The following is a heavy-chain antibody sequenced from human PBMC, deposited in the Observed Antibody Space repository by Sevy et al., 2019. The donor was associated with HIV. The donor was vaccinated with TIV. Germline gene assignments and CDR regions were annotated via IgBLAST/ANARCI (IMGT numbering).Heavy chain of an antibody. CDR2: INQDGGAK. CDR3: TTSFGVIAGDDFDY. V-gene: IGHV3-7*01. Sequence: GGSLRLSCAASGFTLSTTWMTWVRQAPGKGLEWVANINQDGGAKYYVDSVKGRFTISRDNTKNSLYLQMRRLRVEDTAVYYCTTSFGVIAGDDFDYWGQGTLVTVSS. D-gene: IGHD3-3*01. CDR1: GFTLSTTW. J-gene: IGHJ4*01.